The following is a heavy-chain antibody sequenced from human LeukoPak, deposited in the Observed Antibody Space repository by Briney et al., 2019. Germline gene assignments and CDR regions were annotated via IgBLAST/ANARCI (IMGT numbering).Heavy chain of an antibody. V-gene: IGHV4-4*07. CDR2: VYSSGNT. D-gene: IGHD6-19*01. J-gene: IGHJ5*01. CDR1: GDSINSYS. Sequence: PSETLSLTCTVSGDSINSYSWSWLRQPAGKGLEWIGRVYSSGNTNYNPSLKSRVTMSVDTSKSQFSLKLSSVTAADTAVYYCARGPYSSGSYRLDSWGQGTLVTVSS. CDR3: ARGPYSSGSYRLDS.